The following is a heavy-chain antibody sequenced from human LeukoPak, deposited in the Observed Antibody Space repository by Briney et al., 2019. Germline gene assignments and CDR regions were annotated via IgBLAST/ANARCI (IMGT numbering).Heavy chain of an antibody. J-gene: IGHJ4*02. CDR1: GFTHGAHL. Sequence: GSLRLYRVPSGFTHGAHLTRFVRQAPGKGLEWVANINQDGSEKYYVDSVKGRFTISRDNAKNSVYLQMNSLRAEDTAVYYCAANGGPFDFWGQGTLVTVSS. V-gene: IGHV3-7*05. CDR3: AANGGPFDF. D-gene: IGHD2-8*01. CDR2: INQDGSEK.